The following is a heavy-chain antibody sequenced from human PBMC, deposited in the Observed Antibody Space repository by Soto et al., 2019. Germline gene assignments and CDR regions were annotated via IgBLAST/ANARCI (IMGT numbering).Heavy chain of an antibody. D-gene: IGHD6-13*01. V-gene: IGHV3-23*01. Sequence: GGSLRLSCAASGFTFDSYAMNWVRQAPGKGLEWVSAISGTGDTTYYADSVKGRFTISRDNSKNTLYLQMNSLRAEDTAVYYCAKDYTGSWYYFDYWGQGTLVTVLL. CDR1: GFTFDSYA. CDR2: ISGTGDTT. CDR3: AKDYTGSWYYFDY. J-gene: IGHJ4*02.